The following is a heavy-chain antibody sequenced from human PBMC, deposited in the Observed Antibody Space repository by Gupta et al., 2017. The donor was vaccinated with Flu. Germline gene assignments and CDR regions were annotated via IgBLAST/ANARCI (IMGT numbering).Heavy chain of an antibody. D-gene: IGHD3-22*01. CDR2: ISGSGGST. CDR1: GFTFSSYA. Sequence: EVQLLESGGGLVQPGGSLRLSCAAPGFTFSSYAMSWVRQAPGKGLEWVSAISGSGGSTYYADSVKGRFTISRDNSKNTLYLQMNSLRAEDTAVYYCAKLIESYDSSGYGTYYFDYWGQGTLVTVSS. J-gene: IGHJ4*02. CDR3: AKLIESYDSSGYGTYYFDY. V-gene: IGHV3-23*01.